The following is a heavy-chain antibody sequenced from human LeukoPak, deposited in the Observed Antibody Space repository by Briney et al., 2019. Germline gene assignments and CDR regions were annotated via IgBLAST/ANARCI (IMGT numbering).Heavy chain of an antibody. CDR3: ASRKLGNDY. Sequence: SETLTLTCTVSGGSVTDYYWSWIRQSPGKGLEWIGYIYYTGASYNPSLKSRVTISVDTSKNQFSLKLISVTAADTAVYYCASRKLGNDYWGQGTLVTVSS. J-gene: IGHJ4*02. CDR1: GGSVTDYY. V-gene: IGHV4-59*02. D-gene: IGHD7-27*01. CDR2: IYYTGA.